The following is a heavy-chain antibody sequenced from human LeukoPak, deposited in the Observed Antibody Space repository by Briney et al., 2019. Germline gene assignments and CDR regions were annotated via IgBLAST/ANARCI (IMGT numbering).Heavy chain of an antibody. CDR3: ATAFHIAARPFDY. Sequence: ASVKVSCKASGYTLTELSMHWVRQAPGKGLEWMGGFDPEDGETIYAQKFQGRVTMTEDTSTDTAYMELSSLRSEDTAVYYCATAFHIAARPFDYWGQGTLVTVSS. CDR2: FDPEDGET. V-gene: IGHV1-24*01. D-gene: IGHD6-6*01. J-gene: IGHJ4*02. CDR1: GYTLTELS.